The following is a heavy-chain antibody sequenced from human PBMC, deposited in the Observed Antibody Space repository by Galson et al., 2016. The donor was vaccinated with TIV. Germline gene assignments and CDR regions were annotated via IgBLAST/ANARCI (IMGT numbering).Heavy chain of an antibody. CDR3: VSGMGSGRPRNFDY. CDR1: EYTFSKYY. V-gene: IGHV1-46*03. CDR2: INPSDGTT. J-gene: IGHJ4*02. Sequence: SVKVSCKASEYTFSKYYMHWVRQAPGQGLEWMGIINPSDGTTVYAQSFQGRVTMTRDTSTSTVYMELSSLTSEDTAVYYCVSGMGSGRPRNFDYWGQGTLVTVST. D-gene: IGHD3-10*01.